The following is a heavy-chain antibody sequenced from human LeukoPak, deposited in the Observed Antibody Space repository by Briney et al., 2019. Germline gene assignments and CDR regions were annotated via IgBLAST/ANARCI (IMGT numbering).Heavy chain of an antibody. CDR3: ARGPNYGDRVDYFDY. CDR2: IKQDGNEK. D-gene: IGHD4-17*01. CDR1: GFIFRNHL. J-gene: IGHJ4*02. Sequence: GSLHLSCAASGFIFRNHLMSWGRPVPGRALEGVAHIKQDGNEKHCVDSVEGRFTLSRDDSKNSLYLQMNSLRVDDSAVYYCARGPNYGDRVDYFDYWGQGTLVTVSS. V-gene: IGHV3-7*01.